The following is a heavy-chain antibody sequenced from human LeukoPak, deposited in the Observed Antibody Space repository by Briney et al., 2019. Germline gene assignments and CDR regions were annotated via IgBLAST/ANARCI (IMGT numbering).Heavy chain of an antibody. CDR1: GGTFSSYA. Sequence: SVKVSCKASGGTFSSYAISWVRQAPGQGLEWMGGIIPIFGTANYAQKFQGRVTITTDESTSTAYMELGSLRSEDTAVYYCAGGSSGYYYMDVWGKGTTVTVSS. CDR3: AGGSSGYYYMDV. J-gene: IGHJ6*03. V-gene: IGHV1-69*05. CDR2: IIPIFGTA. D-gene: IGHD1-26*01.